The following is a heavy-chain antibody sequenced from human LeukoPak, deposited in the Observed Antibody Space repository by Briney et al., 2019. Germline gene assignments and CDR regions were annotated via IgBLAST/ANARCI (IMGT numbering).Heavy chain of an antibody. CDR1: GGSFSGYY. CDR2: INHSGST. J-gene: IGHJ4*02. CDR3: ARGDFEVVIDY. Sequence: PSETLSLTCAVYGGSFSGYYWTWIRQPPGKGLEWIGEINHSGSTNYNPSLKSRVSISGDTSKNQFSLKLSSVTAADTAVYYCARGDFEVVIDYWGQGTLVTLSS. D-gene: IGHD3-3*01. V-gene: IGHV4-34*01.